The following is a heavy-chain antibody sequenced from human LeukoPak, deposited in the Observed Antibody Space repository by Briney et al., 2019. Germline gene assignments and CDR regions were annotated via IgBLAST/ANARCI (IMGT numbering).Heavy chain of an antibody. D-gene: IGHD3-22*01. V-gene: IGHV3-48*01. CDR3: AKDFSYYYDSSGYWGLDY. J-gene: IGHJ4*02. CDR1: GFTFSSYS. CDR2: ISSSSSTI. Sequence: SGGSLRLSCAASGFTFSSYSMNWVRQAPGKGLEWVSYISSSSSTIYYADSVKGRFTISRDNAKNSLYLQMNSLRAEDTAVYYCAKDFSYYYDSSGYWGLDYWGQGTLVTVSS.